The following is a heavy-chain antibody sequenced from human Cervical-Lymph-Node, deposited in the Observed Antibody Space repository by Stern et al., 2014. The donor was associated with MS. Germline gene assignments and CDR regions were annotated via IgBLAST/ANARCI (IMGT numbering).Heavy chain of an antibody. J-gene: IGHJ3*02. CDR2: IIPISGTT. Sequence: QVQLVQSGAQMKTPGSSAKVSCKASGGTLSTSAISWVRQAPGQGLDWMGGIIPISGTTNYAQKFQGRVTITADESTTTAYMELSRLTSEDTAVYYCARDGRYCSNDVCSWTGASDIWGQGTVVTVS. D-gene: IGHD2-8*01. CDR1: GGTLSTSA. CDR3: ARDGRYCSNDVCSWTGASDI. V-gene: IGHV1-69*01.